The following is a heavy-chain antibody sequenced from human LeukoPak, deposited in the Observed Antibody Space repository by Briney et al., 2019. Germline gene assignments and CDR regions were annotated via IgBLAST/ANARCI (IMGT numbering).Heavy chain of an antibody. CDR3: ARDDYYGSNYCYGMDV. Sequence: PSGTLSLTCAVSGGSISSSNWWSWVRQSPEKGLEWIGKIYHSGSTNYNPSLKSRVTISVDKSKNQFSLNLSSVTAADTAVYYCARDDYYGSNYCYGMDVWGQGTTVTVSS. CDR2: IYHSGST. J-gene: IGHJ6*02. V-gene: IGHV4-4*02. CDR1: GGSISSSNW. D-gene: IGHD3-10*01.